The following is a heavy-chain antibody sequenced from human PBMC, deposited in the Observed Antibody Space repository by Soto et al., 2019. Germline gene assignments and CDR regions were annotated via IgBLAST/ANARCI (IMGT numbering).Heavy chain of an antibody. CDR3: ARAVTYYYGSGSSSAGRNYYYYMDV. CDR1: GRSFSGYY. J-gene: IGHJ6*03. Sequence: SETLSLTCAVYGRSFSGYYWSWICQPPGKGLEWIGEINHSGSTNYNPSLKSRVTISVDTSRNQFSLKLSSVTAADTAVYYCARAVTYYYGSGSSSAGRNYYYYMDVWGKGTTVTVSS. CDR2: INHSGST. V-gene: IGHV4-34*01. D-gene: IGHD3-10*01.